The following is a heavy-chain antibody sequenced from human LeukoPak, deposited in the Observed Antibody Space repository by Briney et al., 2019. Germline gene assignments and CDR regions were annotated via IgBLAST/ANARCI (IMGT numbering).Heavy chain of an antibody. Sequence: GGSLRLSCAASGFTFSSYTMNWVRQAPGKGLEWVSSISSSSSYIYYADSVKGRFTISRDNAKNSLYLQMNSLRAEDTAVYYCATERDSSWTFDSWGQGTLVTVSS. CDR3: ATERDSSWTFDS. V-gene: IGHV3-21*01. CDR1: GFTFSSYT. J-gene: IGHJ4*02. D-gene: IGHD6-13*01. CDR2: ISSSSSYI.